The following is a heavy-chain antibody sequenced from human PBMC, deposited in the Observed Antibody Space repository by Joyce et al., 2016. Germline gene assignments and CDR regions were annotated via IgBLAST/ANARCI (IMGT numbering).Heavy chain of an antibody. CDR3: ARVRGDILTRPAARHFDH. CDR1: GYTFDIYG. D-gene: IGHD2-15*01. J-gene: IGHJ4*02. Sequence: QVQLMQSGAEVKKPGASVKVSCKASGYTFDIYGISWVRQAPGQGLEGMGGIDVTNGDTNDAQSLQGRVTMTTDTATRVAYMELWSLTPDDTAVYYCARVRGDILTRPAARHFDHWGQGTLVTVSS. CDR2: IDVTNGDT. V-gene: IGHV1-18*01.